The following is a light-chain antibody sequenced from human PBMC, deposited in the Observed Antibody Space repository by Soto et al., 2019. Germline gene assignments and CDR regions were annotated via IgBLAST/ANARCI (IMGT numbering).Light chain of an antibody. CDR1: QGISSA. V-gene: IGKV1-13*02. Sequence: AIQLTQSPSSLSASVGDRVTITCRASQGISSALAWYQQKPGKAPKLLIYDASSLESGVPSRFSGSGSGTDFTLTISSLPPEDFATYYCQQLEAFGPGTKVDIK. CDR3: QQLEA. J-gene: IGKJ3*01. CDR2: DAS.